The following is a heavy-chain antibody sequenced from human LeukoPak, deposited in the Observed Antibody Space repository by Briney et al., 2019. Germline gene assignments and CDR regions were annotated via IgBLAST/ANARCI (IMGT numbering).Heavy chain of an antibody. CDR2: INPNSGGT. CDR1: GYTFTGYH. J-gene: IGHJ5*02. Sequence: GASVKVSCKASGYTFTGYHMHWVRQAPGQGLEWMGWINPNSGGTNYAQKFQGRVTMTRDTSISTAYMELSRLRSDDTAVYYCARDNKYCSGGSCYQFDPWGQGTLVTVSS. D-gene: IGHD2-15*01. V-gene: IGHV1-2*02. CDR3: ARDNKYCSGGSCYQFDP.